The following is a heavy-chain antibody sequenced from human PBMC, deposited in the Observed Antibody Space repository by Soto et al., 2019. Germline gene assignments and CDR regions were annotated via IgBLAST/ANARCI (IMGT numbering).Heavy chain of an antibody. CDR3: ARALASYYYDSSGYGT. Sequence: GGALRLSCAASGFTFSSYSMNWVRQAPGKGLEWVSSISSSSSYIYYADSVKGRFTISRDNAKNSLYLQMNSLRAEDTAVYYCARALASYYYDSSGYGTWGQGTVVAASS. CDR2: ISSSSSYI. V-gene: IGHV3-21*01. D-gene: IGHD3-22*01. J-gene: IGHJ5*02. CDR1: GFTFSSYS.